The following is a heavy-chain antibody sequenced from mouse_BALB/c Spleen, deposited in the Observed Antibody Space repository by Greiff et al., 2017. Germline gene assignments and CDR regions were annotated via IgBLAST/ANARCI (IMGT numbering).Heavy chain of an antibody. CDR3: ARSNRSLDY. CDR2: ILPGSGST. J-gene: IGHJ4*01. CDR1: GYTFSSYW. Sequence: VMLVESGAELMKPGASVKISCKATGYTFSSYWIEWVKQRPGHGLEWIGEILPGSGSTNYNEKFKGKATFTADTSSNTAYMQLSSLTSEDSAVYYCARSNRSLDYWGQGTSVTVSS. V-gene: IGHV1-9*01.